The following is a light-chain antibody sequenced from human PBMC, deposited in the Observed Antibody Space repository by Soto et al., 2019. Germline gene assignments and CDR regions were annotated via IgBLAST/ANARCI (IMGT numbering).Light chain of an antibody. CDR1: SGHSSYA. CDR2: LNSDGSH. J-gene: IGLJ2*01. Sequence: QLVLTQSPSASASLGASVKLTCTLSSGHSSYAIAWHQQQPEKGPRYLMKLNSDGSHSKGDGIPDRFSGSSSVAERYLTISSLQSEDEADYYCQTWGTGIHVVFGGGTKVTVL. CDR3: QTWGTGIHVV. V-gene: IGLV4-69*01.